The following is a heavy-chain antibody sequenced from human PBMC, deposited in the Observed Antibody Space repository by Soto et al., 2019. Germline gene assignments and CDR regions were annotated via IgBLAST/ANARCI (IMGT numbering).Heavy chain of an antibody. D-gene: IGHD3-10*01. J-gene: IGHJ4*02. Sequence: EVPLVESGGGLVQPGRSLRLSCAASGFTFDDYAMHWVWQAPGKGLEWVSGISWNSGSIGYADSVKGRFTISRDNAKNSLELQMNSLRAEDTALYYCEKDLRGRGFDYWGQGTLVTVSS. V-gene: IGHV3-9*01. CDR3: EKDLRGRGFDY. CDR2: ISWNSGSI. CDR1: GFTFDDYA.